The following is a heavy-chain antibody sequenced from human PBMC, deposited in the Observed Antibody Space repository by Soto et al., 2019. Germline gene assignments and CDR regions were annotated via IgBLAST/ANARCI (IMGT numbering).Heavy chain of an antibody. CDR1: GGSISSYY. V-gene: IGHV4-59*01. D-gene: IGHD3-22*01. J-gene: IGHJ4*02. CDR3: ARAWYDSSAGDYYFDY. Sequence: SETLSLTCTVSGGSISSYYWSWIRQPPGKGLEWIGYIYYSGSTNYNPSLKSRVTISVDTSKNQFSLKLSSVTAADTAVYYCARAWYDSSAGDYYFDYWGQGTLVTVSS. CDR2: IYYSGST.